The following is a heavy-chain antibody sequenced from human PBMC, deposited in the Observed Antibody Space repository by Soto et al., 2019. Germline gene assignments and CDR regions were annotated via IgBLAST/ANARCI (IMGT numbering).Heavy chain of an antibody. D-gene: IGHD2-2*01. CDR1: GDSISSTNW. J-gene: IGHJ5*02. CDR3: ARARQYCSSSSCYLDP. V-gene: IGHV4-4*02. CDR2: IHHSGRI. Sequence: SETLSLTCAVSGDSISSTNWWNWVRQPPGKGLEWIGEIHHSGRINYNPSLKSRVTISVDKSENQVSLKVNSVTAADTAVYYCARARQYCSSSSCYLDPWGQGTLVTVSS.